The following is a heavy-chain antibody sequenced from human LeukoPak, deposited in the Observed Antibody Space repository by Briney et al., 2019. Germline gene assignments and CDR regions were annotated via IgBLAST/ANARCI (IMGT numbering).Heavy chain of an antibody. V-gene: IGHV1-2*02. Sequence: ASVKVSCKASGYTFTGYYMHWVRQAPGQGLEWMGWINPNSGGTNYAQKFQGRVTMTRDTSISTAYMELSRLRSDDTAAYYCAREGSYDAGRFDPWGQGTLVTVSS. D-gene: IGHD3-22*01. CDR2: INPNSGGT. CDR3: AREGSYDAGRFDP. CDR1: GYTFTGYY. J-gene: IGHJ5*02.